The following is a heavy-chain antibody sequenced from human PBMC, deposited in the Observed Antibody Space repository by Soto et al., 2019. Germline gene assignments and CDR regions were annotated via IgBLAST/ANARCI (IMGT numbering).Heavy chain of an antibody. V-gene: IGHV1-2*02. Sequence: QLHLVQSGAVVKKPGASVTVSCSASGYPVTAYYMHWVRQAPGRGLEWMGGINPATGAAKYTQTFQGRVTIPRDTSTSTVFMELSGLTSEDTAVFYCARGGGVGVAGSAAFDMWGQGTLVTVSS. CDR2: INPATGAA. CDR3: ARGGGVGVAGSAAFDM. CDR1: GYPVTAYY. J-gene: IGHJ3*02. D-gene: IGHD3-3*01.